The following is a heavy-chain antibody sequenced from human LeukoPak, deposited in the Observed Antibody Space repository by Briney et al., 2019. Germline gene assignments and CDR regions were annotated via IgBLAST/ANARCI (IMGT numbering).Heavy chain of an antibody. CDR1: GFTFSSYA. CDR3: AKDFATYCSSTSCPDYYYYGMDV. D-gene: IGHD2-2*01. J-gene: IGHJ6*02. CDR2: ISGSGGST. V-gene: IGHV3-23*01. Sequence: RGSLRLSCAASGFTFSSYAMSWVRQAPGKGLEWVSAISGSGGSTYYADSVQGRFTISRDNSKNTLYLQMNSLRAEDTAVYYCAKDFATYCSSTSCPDYYYYGMDVWGQGTTVTVSS.